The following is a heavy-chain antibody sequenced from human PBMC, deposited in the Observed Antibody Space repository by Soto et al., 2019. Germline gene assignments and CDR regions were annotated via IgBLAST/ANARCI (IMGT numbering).Heavy chain of an antibody. V-gene: IGHV4-59*01. CDR1: GFSISYYY. J-gene: IGHJ6*02. CDR2: MYYSGGS. Sequence: SDTLSITCTFSGFSISYYYLSWIRQPPGKGLEWIGYMYYSGGSNYNPSLNSRVTISVDTSKNQFSLKLTSVTAADTAVYYCAREYYYYYGMDVWGQGTTVNVSS. CDR3: AREYYYYYGMDV.